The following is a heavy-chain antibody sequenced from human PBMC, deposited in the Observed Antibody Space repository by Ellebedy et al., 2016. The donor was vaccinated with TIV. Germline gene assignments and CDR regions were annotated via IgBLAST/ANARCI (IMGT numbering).Heavy chain of an antibody. CDR3: ARTDYYENSGFDY. CDR2: IKQDGSEK. V-gene: IGHV3-7*03. CDR1: GFTFNKYW. J-gene: IGHJ4*02. Sequence: GGSLRLSCAAPGFTFNKYWMIWVRQASGKGLEWVANIKQDGSEKFYVDSVKGRFTISRDNAKNSLYLQMNSLKTEDTAVYYCARTDYYENSGFDYWGQGTLVTVSS. D-gene: IGHD3-22*01.